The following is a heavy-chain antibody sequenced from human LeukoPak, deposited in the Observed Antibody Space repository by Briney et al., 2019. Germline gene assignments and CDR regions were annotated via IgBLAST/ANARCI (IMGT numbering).Heavy chain of an antibody. CDR2: ISGSGGST. V-gene: IGHV3-23*01. CDR1: GVTFSSYA. J-gene: IGHJ6*02. CDR3: AKEGGSYYYGMDV. D-gene: IGHD1-26*01. Sequence: AGGSLRLSCAASGVTFSSYAMSWVRQAPGKGLEWVSAISGSGGSTYYADSVKGRFTISRDNSKNTLYLQMNSLRAEDTAVYYCAKEGGSYYYGMDVWGQGTTVTVSS.